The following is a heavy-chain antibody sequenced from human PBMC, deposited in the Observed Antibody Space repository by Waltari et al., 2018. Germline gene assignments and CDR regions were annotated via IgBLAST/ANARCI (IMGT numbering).Heavy chain of an antibody. V-gene: IGHV3-7*01. CDR3: AAGLTMIGWFDP. D-gene: IGHD3-22*01. J-gene: IGHJ5*02. CDR1: GFTFSNYW. Sequence: EVQLVESGGGLVQPGGSLRLSCVGSGFTFSNYWMRWVRQAPGKGLEWVANIKQDGSEKYYVDSVKGRFTISRDNAKNSLYLQMNSLRAEDTAVYYCAAGLTMIGWFDPWGQGTLVTVSS. CDR2: IKQDGSEK.